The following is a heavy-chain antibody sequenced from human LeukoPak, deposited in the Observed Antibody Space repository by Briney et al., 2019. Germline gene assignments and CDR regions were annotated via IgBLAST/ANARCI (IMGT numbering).Heavy chain of an antibody. J-gene: IGHJ4*02. Sequence: ASVKVSCKASGYTFTSYGISWGRQAPGQGVEGMGWSSAYNGNTNYAQKLQGRVTMTTDTSTSTAYMELRSLRSDDTAVYYCARAPVDYFDYWGQGTLVTVSS. V-gene: IGHV1-18*01. CDR1: GYTFTSYG. CDR2: SSAYNGNT. CDR3: ARAPVDYFDY.